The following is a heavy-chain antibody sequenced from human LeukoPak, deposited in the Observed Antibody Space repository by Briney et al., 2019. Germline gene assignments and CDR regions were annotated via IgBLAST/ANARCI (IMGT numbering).Heavy chain of an antibody. CDR3: ARRRGGYGDGDFDY. D-gene: IGHD4-17*01. CDR2: IRSDTTT. J-gene: IGHJ4*02. V-gene: IGHV3-66*04. CDR1: GFTPLSRT. Sequence: PGGSLRLSLPASGFTPLSRTMIWVRQAPGRGLACVSYIRSDTTTEYAEYVKGRFTISRDDSKNTAYLQMNSLRVEDTSVYYCARRRGGYGDGDFDYWGQGTLVTVSS.